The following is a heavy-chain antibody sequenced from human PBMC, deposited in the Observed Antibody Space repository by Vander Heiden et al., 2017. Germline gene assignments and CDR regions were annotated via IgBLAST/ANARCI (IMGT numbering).Heavy chain of an antibody. D-gene: IGHD3-3*01. V-gene: IGHV3-30-3*01. J-gene: IGHJ6*02. CDR1: VFTFRRYL. CDR3: AREVVFAIVGVVLLSPMDV. Sequence: VQLAESGGCVVQPGWSLCLSCASSVFTFRRYLMHWVRQAPGKGLEWGAVISYDGSNKYYADSVKGRFTISRDNSKNTLYLQMNSLRAEDTAVYYGAREVVFAIVGVVLLSPMDVWGQGTTVTVSS. CDR2: ISYDGSNK.